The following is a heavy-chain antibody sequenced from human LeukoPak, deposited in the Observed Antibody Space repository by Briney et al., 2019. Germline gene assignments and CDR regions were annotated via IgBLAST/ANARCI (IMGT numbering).Heavy chain of an antibody. V-gene: IGHV1-46*01. CDR1: GYTFTSYA. D-gene: IGHD2-15*01. CDR2: INPSGGST. J-gene: IGHJ1*01. Sequence: GASVKVSCKASGYTFTSYAMNWVRQAPGQGLEWMGIINPSGGSTSYAQKFQGRVTMTRDTSTSTVYMELSSLRSEDTAVYYCAGAYCSGGSCYKRYFQHWGQGTLVTVSS. CDR3: AGAYCSGGSCYKRYFQH.